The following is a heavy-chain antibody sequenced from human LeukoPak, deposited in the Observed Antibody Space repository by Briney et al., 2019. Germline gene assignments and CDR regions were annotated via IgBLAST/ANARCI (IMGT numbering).Heavy chain of an antibody. Sequence: ASVKVSCKASGYTFTSYYMHWLRQAPGQGLEWMGIINPSGGSTSYAQKFQGRVTMTRDTSTSTVYMELSSLRSEDTAVYYCARDPLMVVVPAAIEFDPWGQGTLVTVSS. CDR2: INPSGGST. CDR3: ARDPLMVVVPAAIEFDP. D-gene: IGHD2-2*02. V-gene: IGHV1-46*01. J-gene: IGHJ5*02. CDR1: GYTFTSYY.